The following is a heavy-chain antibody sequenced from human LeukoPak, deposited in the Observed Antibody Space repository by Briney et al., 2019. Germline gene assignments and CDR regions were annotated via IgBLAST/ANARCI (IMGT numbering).Heavy chain of an antibody. CDR2: IIPILGIA. CDR1: GGTFSSYA. J-gene: IGHJ3*02. CDR3: ARAAGRLRGGGAFDI. Sequence: GASVKVSCKASGGTFSSYAISWVRQAPGQGLEWMGRIIPILGIANYAQKSQGRVTITADKSTSTAYMELSSLRSEDTAVYYCARAAGRLRGGGAFDIWGQGTMVTVSS. D-gene: IGHD3-16*01. V-gene: IGHV1-69*04.